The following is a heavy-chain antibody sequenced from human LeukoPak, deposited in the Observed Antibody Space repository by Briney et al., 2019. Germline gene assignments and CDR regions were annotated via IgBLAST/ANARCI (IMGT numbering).Heavy chain of an antibody. J-gene: IGHJ4*02. Sequence: PGGSPRLSCAASGFSFSTYSMNWVRQAPGKGLEWVSSISSRSGYIYYADSVKGRFTISRDNSKNTLYLQMNSLRAEDTALYYCARDLRVVITGSFDSWGQGTLVTVSS. CDR2: ISSRSGYI. CDR3: ARDLRVVITGSFDS. CDR1: GFSFSTYS. V-gene: IGHV3-21*04. D-gene: IGHD3-22*01.